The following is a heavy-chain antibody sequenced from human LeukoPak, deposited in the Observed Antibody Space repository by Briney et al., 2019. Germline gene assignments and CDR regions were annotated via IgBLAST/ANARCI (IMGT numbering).Heavy chain of an antibody. CDR2: ISYDGSNK. V-gene: IGHV3-30*18. J-gene: IGHJ4*02. CDR3: AKSRSGSANWALQIFDN. Sequence: SGGSLRLSCAASGFTFSSYGMHWVRQAPGKGLEWVAVISYDGSNKYYADSVKGRFTISRDNSKNTLYLQMNSLRAEDTAVYFCAKSRSGSANWALQIFDNWGQGTLVTVSS. D-gene: IGHD1-1*01. CDR1: GFTFSSYG.